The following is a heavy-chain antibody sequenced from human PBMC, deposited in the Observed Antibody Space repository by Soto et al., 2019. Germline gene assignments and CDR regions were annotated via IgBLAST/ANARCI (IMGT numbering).Heavy chain of an antibody. D-gene: IGHD1-20*01. V-gene: IGHV3-11*01. CDR1: GFTFSDYY. CDR2: ISSSGSTI. Sequence: QVQLVESGGGLVKPGGSLRLSCAASGFTFSDYYMSWIRQAPGKGLEWVSYISSSGSTIYYADSVKGRFTISRDNAKNSLYLQMNRLGAEDTAVYYCARETLTGTTYYYYYGMDVWGQGTTVTVSS. CDR3: ARETLTGTTYYYYYGMDV. J-gene: IGHJ6*02.